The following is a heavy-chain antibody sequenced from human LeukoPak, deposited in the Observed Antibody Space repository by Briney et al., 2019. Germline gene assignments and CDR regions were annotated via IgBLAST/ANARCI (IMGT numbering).Heavy chain of an antibody. CDR1: GFTFDDFA. D-gene: IGHD6-13*01. CDR3: AKSLGASSSWYAIDY. Sequence: QPVGSLRLSCAASGFTFDDFAMSWVRQAPGKGLEWVSGISWNSGSVGYADSVKGRFTISRDNAKNSLYLQMNSLRAEDTALYYCAKSLGASSSWYAIDYWAREPWSPSPQ. CDR2: ISWNSGSV. J-gene: IGHJ4*02. V-gene: IGHV3-9*01.